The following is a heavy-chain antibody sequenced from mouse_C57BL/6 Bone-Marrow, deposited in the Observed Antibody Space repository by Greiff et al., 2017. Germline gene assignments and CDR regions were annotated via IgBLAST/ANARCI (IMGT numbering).Heavy chain of an antibody. V-gene: IGHV1-53*01. D-gene: IGHD2-3*01. Sequence: QVQLQQPGTELVKPGASVKLSCKASGYTFTSYWMHWVKQRPGKGLEWIGNISPSNGGTNYNEKVKSKATLTVDKSSSTAYMQLSRLTSEDSAVYYCARRRDGYYLSYSMDYWGQGTSVTVSS. CDR1: GYTFTSYW. CDR2: ISPSNGGT. J-gene: IGHJ4*01. CDR3: ARRRDGYYLSYSMDY.